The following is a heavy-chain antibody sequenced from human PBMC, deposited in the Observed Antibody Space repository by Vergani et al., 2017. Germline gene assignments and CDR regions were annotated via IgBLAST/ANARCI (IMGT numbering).Heavy chain of an antibody. CDR1: GFSFGDYA. V-gene: IGHV3-23*04. J-gene: IGHJ6*03. D-gene: IGHD4-23*01. Sequence: EVQLVESGGGLVPPGRSLRLSCAASGFSFGDYAMTWVRQAPGKGLEWVSGISGSGVSAYYTDSVKGRFTISRDNSKNMLFLQMNNLRTEDTAIYYCARGVTPDYYYYYMDVWGKGTTVTVSS. CDR2: ISGSGVSA. CDR3: ARGVTPDYYYYYMDV.